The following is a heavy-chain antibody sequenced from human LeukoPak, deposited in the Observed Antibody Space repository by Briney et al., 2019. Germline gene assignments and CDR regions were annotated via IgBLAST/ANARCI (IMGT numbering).Heavy chain of an antibody. CDR3: ARAHCSGGSCYSSNWFDP. CDR2: INHSGST. CDR1: GGSFSGYY. J-gene: IGHJ5*02. V-gene: IGHV4-34*01. Sequence: SETLSLTCAVYGGSFSGYYWSWIRQPPGKGLEWIGEINHSGSTNYNPSLKSRVTISVDTSKNQFSLKLSSVTAADTAVYYCARAHCSGGSCYSSNWFDPWGQGTLVTVSS. D-gene: IGHD2-15*01.